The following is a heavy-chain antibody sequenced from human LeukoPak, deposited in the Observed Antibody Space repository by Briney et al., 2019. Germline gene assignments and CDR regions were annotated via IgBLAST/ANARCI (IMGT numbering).Heavy chain of an antibody. Sequence: GGSLRLSCAASGFTFSSYGMHWVRQAPGKGLEWVAVISNDGSNKYYADSVKGRFTISRDNSKNTLYLQMNSLRAEDTAVYYCAKAWSGTVGFDIWGQGTVVTVSS. CDR2: ISNDGSNK. D-gene: IGHD3/OR15-3a*01. CDR3: AKAWSGTVGFDI. CDR1: GFTFSSYG. J-gene: IGHJ3*02. V-gene: IGHV3-30*18.